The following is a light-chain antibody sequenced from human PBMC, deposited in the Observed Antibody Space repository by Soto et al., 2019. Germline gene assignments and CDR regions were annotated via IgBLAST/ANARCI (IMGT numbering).Light chain of an antibody. Sequence: DIQMTQSPSSLSASVGDRVTITCRASQSISSYLNWYQQKPGKAPKLLIYAASSLQSGVPSRFSGSGSGTDFTITISSLQPEDFATYYCQQSYSTPRYTFGQGTTLEIK. CDR2: AAS. CDR3: QQSYSTPRYT. CDR1: QSISSY. V-gene: IGKV1-39*01. J-gene: IGKJ2*01.